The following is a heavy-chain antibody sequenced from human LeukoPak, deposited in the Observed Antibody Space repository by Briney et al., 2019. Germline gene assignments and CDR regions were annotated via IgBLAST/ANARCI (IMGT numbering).Heavy chain of an antibody. Sequence: ASVKVSCKASGYTFTSYDINWVRQATGQGLEWMGWMNPNSGNTGCAQKFQGRVTMNRNTSISTAYMELSSLRSEDTAVYYCARSVRNGHIDYWGQGTLVTVSS. CDR1: GYTFTSYD. J-gene: IGHJ4*02. CDR2: MNPNSGNT. CDR3: ARSVRNGHIDY. D-gene: IGHD2-21*01. V-gene: IGHV1-8*01.